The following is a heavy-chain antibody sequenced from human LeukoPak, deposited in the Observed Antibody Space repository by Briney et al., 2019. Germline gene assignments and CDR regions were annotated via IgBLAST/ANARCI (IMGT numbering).Heavy chain of an antibody. J-gene: IGHJ3*02. CDR3: AREMGRYCSSTSCFHDAFDI. CDR2: INPNSGGT. Sequence: ASVKVSCKASGYTFTGYYMHWVRQAPGQGPEWMGWINPNSGGTNYAQKFQGRVTMTRDTSISTAYMELSRLRSDDTAVYYCAREMGRYCSSTSCFHDAFDIWGQGTMVTVSS. V-gene: IGHV1-2*02. D-gene: IGHD2-2*01. CDR1: GYTFTGYY.